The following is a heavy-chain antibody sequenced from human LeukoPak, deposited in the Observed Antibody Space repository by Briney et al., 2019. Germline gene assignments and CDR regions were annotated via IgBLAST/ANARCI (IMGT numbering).Heavy chain of an antibody. CDR1: GFTFSTYT. V-gene: IGHV3-21*06. Sequence: GGSLRLSCAASGFTFSTYTMNWVRQAPGKGLEWVSSISTSRSYIYYADSVKGRFTISRDNAKNSLYLQMNSLRAEDAAVYYSAREEGGSARAFDIWGRGTMVTVSS. CDR3: AREEGGSARAFDI. CDR2: ISTSRSYI. J-gene: IGHJ3*02. D-gene: IGHD6-25*01.